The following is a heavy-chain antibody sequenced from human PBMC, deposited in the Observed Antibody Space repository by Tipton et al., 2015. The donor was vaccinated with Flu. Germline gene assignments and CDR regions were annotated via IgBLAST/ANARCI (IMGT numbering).Heavy chain of an antibody. V-gene: IGHV3-33*08. CDR2: IWYDGSNK. CDR1: GFIFSSYG. D-gene: IGHD6-6*01. Sequence: SLRLSCAASGFIFSSYGMHWVRQAPGKGLEWVAVIWYDGSNKYYVDSVKGRFTISRDNSKNTLYLQMNSLRAEDTAVYYCARFSSSVDYWGQGTLVTVSS. CDR3: ARFSSSVDY. J-gene: IGHJ4*02.